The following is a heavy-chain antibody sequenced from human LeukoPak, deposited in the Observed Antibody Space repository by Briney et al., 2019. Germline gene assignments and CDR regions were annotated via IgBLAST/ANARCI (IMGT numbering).Heavy chain of an antibody. CDR2: IYYSGST. J-gene: IGHJ5*02. CDR1: GGSISSSSYY. D-gene: IGHD3-9*01. V-gene: IGHV4-39*07. Sequence: SETLSLTCTVSGGSISSSSYYWGWIRQPPGKGLEWIGSIYYSGSTYYNPSLKSRVTISVDTSKNQFSLKLSSVTAADTAVYYCAREGYFDSTWGQGTLVTVSS. CDR3: AREGYFDST.